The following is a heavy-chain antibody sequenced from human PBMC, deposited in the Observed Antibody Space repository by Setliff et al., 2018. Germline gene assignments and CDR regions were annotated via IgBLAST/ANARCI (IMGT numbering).Heavy chain of an antibody. CDR2: VYPTGST. V-gene: IGHV4-61*02. Sequence: SETLSLTCTVSGDSITSGSDSWNWIRQPAGKGLQWIGRVYPTGSTNYDPDLRSRVTISVDTSKNQFSLKLSSVTAADTAVYYCRFWSGYYKNDYWGQGTLVTVSS. J-gene: IGHJ4*01. CDR3: RFWSGYYKNDY. CDR1: GDSITSGSDS. D-gene: IGHD3-3*01.